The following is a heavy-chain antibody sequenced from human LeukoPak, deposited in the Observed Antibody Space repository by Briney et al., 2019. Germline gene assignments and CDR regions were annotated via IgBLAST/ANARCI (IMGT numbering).Heavy chain of an antibody. CDR3: ARYGYYDSSGYKY. D-gene: IGHD3-22*01. V-gene: IGHV4-34*01. J-gene: IGHJ4*02. Sequence: SETLSLTCAVYGVSFSGYYWSWIRQPPGKGLEWIGEINHSGSTNYNPSLKSRVTISVDTSKNQFSLKLSSVTAADTAVYYCARYGYYDSSGYKYWGQGTLVTVSS. CDR1: GVSFSGYY. CDR2: INHSGST.